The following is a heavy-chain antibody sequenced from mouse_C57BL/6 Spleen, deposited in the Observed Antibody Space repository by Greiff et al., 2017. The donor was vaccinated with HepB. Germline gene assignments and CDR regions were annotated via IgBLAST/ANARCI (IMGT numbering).Heavy chain of an antibody. V-gene: IGHV5-16*01. Sequence: EVKLEESEGGLVQPGSSMKLSCTASGFTFSDYYMAWVRQVPEKGLEWVANINYDGSSTYYLDSLKSRFIISRDNAKNILYLQMSSLKSEDTATYYCARTYDGYYGWFAYWGQGTLVTVSA. D-gene: IGHD2-3*01. CDR3: ARTYDGYYGWFAY. CDR2: INYDGSST. J-gene: IGHJ3*01. CDR1: GFTFSDYY.